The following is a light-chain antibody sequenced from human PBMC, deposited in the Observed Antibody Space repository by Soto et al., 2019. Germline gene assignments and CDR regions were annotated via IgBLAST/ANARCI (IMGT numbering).Light chain of an antibody. J-gene: IGKJ5*01. CDR3: QQRSNRPLT. Sequence: ETMMKQSPAALSVNTGERATLSCRASQSVSSKLAWYQQKPGPAPRLLIYGASTRATGIPARFSGSGSGTEFTLTISSRQSEDCAVYFCQQRSNRPLTFGQGTRLEI. CDR2: GAS. V-gene: IGKV3D-15*01. CDR1: QSVSSK.